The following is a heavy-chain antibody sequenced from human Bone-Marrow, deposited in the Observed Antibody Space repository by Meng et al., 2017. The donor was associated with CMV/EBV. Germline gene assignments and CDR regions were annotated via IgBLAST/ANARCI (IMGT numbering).Heavy chain of an antibody. CDR3: AKDPNWNSLADFDY. D-gene: IGHD1-1*01. CDR2: ISSSSTYT. V-gene: IGHV3-11*05. J-gene: IGHJ4*02. Sequence: QAQLVESGGGLVKPGGSLRLSCAASGVTFSDYYMSWIRQAPGKGLEWVSYISSSSTYTNYADSVKGRFTISRDNSKNTLYLQMNSLRAEDTAVYYCAKDPNWNSLADFDYWGQGTLVTVSS. CDR1: GVTFSDYY.